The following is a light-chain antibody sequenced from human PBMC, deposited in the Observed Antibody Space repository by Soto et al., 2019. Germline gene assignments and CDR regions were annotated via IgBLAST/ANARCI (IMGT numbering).Light chain of an antibody. CDR2: DAS. V-gene: IGKV1-33*01. CDR3: QQYENFVT. Sequence: DIQMTQSPSALSASVGDRVTITCQASQDISNYLNWYQHKPGQAPKLLIYDASNLQIGVPSRFSGSGSGTDFSFTIRSLQPEDIATYYCQQYENFVTFGGGTKVEI. CDR1: QDISNY. J-gene: IGKJ4*01.